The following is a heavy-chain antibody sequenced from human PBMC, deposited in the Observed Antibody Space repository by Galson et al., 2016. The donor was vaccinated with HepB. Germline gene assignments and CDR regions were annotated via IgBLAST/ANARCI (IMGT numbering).Heavy chain of an antibody. CDR1: GFSVSSFY. CDR3: ARDLRGMIRFFDWSTHFDS. J-gene: IGHJ4*02. CDR2: IESGGST. Sequence: SLRLSCAASGFSVSSFYMGWVRQAPGKGLEWVSVIESGGSTVYADSVKGRFTISRDNAKNSLYLQMNNVRAEDTAVYYCARDLRGMIRFFDWSTHFDSWGQGTLVTVSS. V-gene: IGHV3-66*01. D-gene: IGHD3-9*01.